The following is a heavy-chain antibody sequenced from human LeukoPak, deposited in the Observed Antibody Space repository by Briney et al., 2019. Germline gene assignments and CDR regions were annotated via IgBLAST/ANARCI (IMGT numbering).Heavy chain of an antibody. CDR2: IKGYNGDT. Sequence: ASVKVSCKTSGYTFTSSGITWVRQAPGQGLEWMGWIKGYNGDTAYAQMFQGRFSMTTDTSTSTSSMELSGLRSDDTAVYYCAREGTDLMVTPFDYWGQGTLVTVSS. CDR1: GYTFTSSG. CDR3: AREGTDLMVTPFDY. D-gene: IGHD3-10*01. V-gene: IGHV1-18*01. J-gene: IGHJ4*02.